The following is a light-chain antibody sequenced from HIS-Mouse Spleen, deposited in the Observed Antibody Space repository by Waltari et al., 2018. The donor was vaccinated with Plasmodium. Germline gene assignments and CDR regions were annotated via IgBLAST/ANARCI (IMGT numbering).Light chain of an antibody. Sequence: EIVMTPSPATLSVSPGERATLSCRASQSVSSNLAWYQQKPGQAPRLLIYGASTRATGIPARFSGSGSGTEFTLTISSLQSEDFAVYYCQQYNNWSFTVGPGTKVDIK. CDR2: GAS. V-gene: IGKV3-15*01. J-gene: IGKJ3*01. CDR3: QQYNNWSFT. CDR1: QSVSSN.